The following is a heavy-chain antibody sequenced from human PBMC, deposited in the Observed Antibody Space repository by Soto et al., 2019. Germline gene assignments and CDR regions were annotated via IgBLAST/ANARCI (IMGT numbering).Heavy chain of an antibody. V-gene: IGHV4-59*01. Sequence: SETLSLTRTVSGGSISSYYWSWIRQPPGKGLEWIGYIYYSGSTNYNPSLKSRVTISVDTSKNQFSLKLSSVTAADTAVYYCASLGDYYDGSGYSYFDYWGQGTLVTVS. CDR2: IYYSGST. J-gene: IGHJ4*02. D-gene: IGHD3-22*01. CDR1: GGSISSYY. CDR3: ASLGDYYDGSGYSYFDY.